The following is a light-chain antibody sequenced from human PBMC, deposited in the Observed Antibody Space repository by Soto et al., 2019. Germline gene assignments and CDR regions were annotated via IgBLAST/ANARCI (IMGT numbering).Light chain of an antibody. Sequence: EIVMTQSPATLSVSPGEGATLSCRASQSVSNNLAWYQQKPGQGPWLLMYGASTRATGIPARFSGSGSGTEFTLTISSLQSEDSAVYYCQQYNEWPLTFGPGTKLDIK. V-gene: IGKV3-15*01. CDR3: QQYNEWPLT. CDR2: GAS. J-gene: IGKJ3*01. CDR1: QSVSNN.